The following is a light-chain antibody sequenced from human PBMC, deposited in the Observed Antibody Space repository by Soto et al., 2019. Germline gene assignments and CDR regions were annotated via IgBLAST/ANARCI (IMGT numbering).Light chain of an antibody. V-gene: IGLV2-14*01. CDR2: ASS. J-gene: IGLJ1*01. Sequence: QSALTQPASVSGSPGQSITISCTGTSSDVGSYNYVSWYQHHPGKAPRLMIYASSNRPSGVSHRFSGSRSGNTASLTISGLQAEDESDYYCCSYTSGSTLYVFGTGPKVTVL. CDR1: SSDVGSYNY. CDR3: CSYTSGSTLYV.